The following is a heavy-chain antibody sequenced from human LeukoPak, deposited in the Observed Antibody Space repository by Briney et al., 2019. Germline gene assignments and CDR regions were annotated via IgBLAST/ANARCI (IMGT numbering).Heavy chain of an antibody. CDR3: ASSWAYFDS. CDR2: ISYDGSNK. CDR1: GFTFSSYS. J-gene: IGHJ4*02. D-gene: IGHD6-13*01. Sequence: GGSLRLSCAASGFTFSSYSMNWVRQAPGKGPEWVAVISYDGSNKYYADSVKGRFTISRDNSKNTLYLQMNSLRAEDTAVYYCASSWAYFDSWGQGTLVTVSS. V-gene: IGHV3-30*03.